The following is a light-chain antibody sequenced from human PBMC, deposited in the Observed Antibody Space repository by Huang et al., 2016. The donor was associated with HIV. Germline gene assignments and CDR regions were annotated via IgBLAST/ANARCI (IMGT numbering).Light chain of an antibody. CDR2: DAS. V-gene: IGKV1-NL1*01. CDR1: QGLSNS. J-gene: IGKJ2*01. CDR3: QQYYSTRYT. Sequence: DIQMTQSPSSMSASVGDTVTITCRASQGLSNSLAWSQQKPGKAPNLLVFDASKLQSGVPSRFSGSGSGTDYTLTISSLQPEDFASYYCQQYYSTRYTFGQGTKLEIK.